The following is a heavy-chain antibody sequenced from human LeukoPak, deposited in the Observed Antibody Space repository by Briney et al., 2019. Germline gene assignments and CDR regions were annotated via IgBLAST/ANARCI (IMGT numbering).Heavy chain of an antibody. J-gene: IGHJ4*02. CDR3: ARTAVDQDYFDY. Sequence: GASVKVSCKASGYTFTGYYMHWVRQAPGQGLEWMGWINPNSGGTNYAQKFQGRVTMTRDTSISTAYMELSRLGSDDTAVYYCARTAVDQDYFDYWGQGTLVTVSS. D-gene: IGHD6-19*01. CDR1: GYTFTGYY. V-gene: IGHV1-2*02. CDR2: INPNSGGT.